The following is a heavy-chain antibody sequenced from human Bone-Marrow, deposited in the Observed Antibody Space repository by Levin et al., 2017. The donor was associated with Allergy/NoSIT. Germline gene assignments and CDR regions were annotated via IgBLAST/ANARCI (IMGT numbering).Heavy chain of an antibody. CDR1: GFTFSSYA. V-gene: IGHV3-30-3*01. CDR3: ARGLLSSTRYYYYGMDV. Sequence: GGSLRLSCAASGFTFSSYAMHWVRQAPGKGLEWVAVISYDGSNKYYADSVKGRFTISRDNSKNTLYLQMNSLRAEDTAVYYCARGLLSSTRYYYYGMDVWGQGTTVTVSS. CDR2: ISYDGSNK. D-gene: IGHD6-13*01. J-gene: IGHJ6*02.